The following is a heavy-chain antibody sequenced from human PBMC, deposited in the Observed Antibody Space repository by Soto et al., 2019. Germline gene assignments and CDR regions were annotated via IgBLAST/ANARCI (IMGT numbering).Heavy chain of an antibody. CDR2: INHSGST. CDR1: GGSFSGYY. D-gene: IGHD3-22*01. V-gene: IGHV4-34*01. J-gene: IGHJ4*02. CDR3: ARGWVGYSLPFDY. Sequence: QVQLQQWGAGLLKPSETLSLTCAVYGGSFSGYYWSWIRQPPGKGLEWIGEINHSGSTNYNPSLKSRVTISVDTSKNQFSLKLSSVTAADTAVYYCARGWVGYSLPFDYWGQGTLVTVSS.